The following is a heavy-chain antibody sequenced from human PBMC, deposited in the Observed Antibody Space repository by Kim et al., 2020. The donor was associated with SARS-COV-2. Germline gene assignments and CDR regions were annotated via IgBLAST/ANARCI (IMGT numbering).Heavy chain of an antibody. CDR3: AKSATVTTS. J-gene: IGHJ4*02. D-gene: IGHD4-17*01. V-gene: IGHV3-23*01. Sequence: GSTYYADSVKGRFTISRDNSKNTLYLQMNSLRAEDTAVYYCAKSATVTTSWGQGTLVTVSS. CDR2: GST.